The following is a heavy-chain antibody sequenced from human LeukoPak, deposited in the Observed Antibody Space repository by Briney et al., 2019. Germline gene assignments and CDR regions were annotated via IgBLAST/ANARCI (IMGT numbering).Heavy chain of an antibody. CDR1: GFTFSSYW. CDR3: ARDLGAWELPYYFDH. V-gene: IGHV3-74*01. J-gene: IGHJ4*02. Sequence: GGSLRLSCAASGFTFSSYWMHWVRQAPGKGLVWVSRINSDGSSTSYADSVKGRFTISRDNAKNTLYLQMNSLRAEDTAVYYCARDLGAWELPYYFDHWGQGTLVTVSS. CDR2: INSDGSST. D-gene: IGHD1-26*01.